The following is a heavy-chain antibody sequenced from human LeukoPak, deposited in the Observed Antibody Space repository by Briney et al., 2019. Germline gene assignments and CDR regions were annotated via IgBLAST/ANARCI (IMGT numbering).Heavy chain of an antibody. J-gene: IGHJ4*02. CDR3: ATSKPSSSWYYFDY. CDR2: ISGSGGST. V-gene: IGHV3-23*01. D-gene: IGHD6-13*01. CDR1: GFTFSSYA. Sequence: PGGSLRLSCAASGFTFSSYAMSWVRQAPGKGLEWVSAISGSGGSTYYADSVKGRFTISRDNSKNALYLQMNSLRAEDTAVYYCATSKPSSSWYYFDYWGQGTLVTVSS.